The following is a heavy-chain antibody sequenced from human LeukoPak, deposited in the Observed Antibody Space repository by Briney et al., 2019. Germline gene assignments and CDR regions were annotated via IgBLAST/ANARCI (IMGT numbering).Heavy chain of an antibody. J-gene: IGHJ3*02. CDR1: GYTFTGYY. Sequence: ASVKVPCKASGYTFTGYYMHWVRQAPGQGLEWMGWINPNSGGTTYAQKFQGWVTMTRDTSISTAYMELSRLRSDDTAVYYCARAWFGEWDAFDIWGQGTMVTVSS. V-gene: IGHV1-2*04. D-gene: IGHD3-10*01. CDR3: ARAWFGEWDAFDI. CDR2: INPNSGGT.